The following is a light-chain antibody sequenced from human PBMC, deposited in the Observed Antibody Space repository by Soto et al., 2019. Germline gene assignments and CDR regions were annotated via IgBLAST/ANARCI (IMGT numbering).Light chain of an antibody. CDR3: QQYNDWPLT. CDR2: GAS. Sequence: EIVITQSPATLSESPGDRATLSCRASQSIYNNLAWYQQKRGQGPRLLIYGASSRATGTPARFSGSGSGTEFTLTISSLQSEDFAIYYCQQYNDWPLTFGGGTKVEIK. CDR1: QSIYNN. V-gene: IGKV3-15*01. J-gene: IGKJ4*01.